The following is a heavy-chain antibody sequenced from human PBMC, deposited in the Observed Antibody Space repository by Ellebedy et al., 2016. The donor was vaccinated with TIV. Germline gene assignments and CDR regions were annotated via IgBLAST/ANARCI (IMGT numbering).Heavy chain of an antibody. Sequence: GESLKISXAASGFTFSDFGLHWVRQAPGKGLEWVAVISYDGANKYYADSVKGRFTISRDISNNTLYLQMNSLRSEDTAVYYCARARGYGDFEAFGYWGQGTLVTVSS. CDR3: ARARGYGDFEAFGY. V-gene: IGHV3-30-3*01. J-gene: IGHJ4*02. D-gene: IGHD4-17*01. CDR1: GFTFSDFG. CDR2: ISYDGANK.